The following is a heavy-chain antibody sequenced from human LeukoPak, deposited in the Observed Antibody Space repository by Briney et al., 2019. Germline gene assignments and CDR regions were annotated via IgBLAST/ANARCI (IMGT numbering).Heavy chain of an antibody. CDR1: GFIFSDYY. D-gene: IGHD3-16*01. CDR3: GGSDY. CDR2: ISSGGSTI. Sequence: SGGSLRLSCAASGFIFSDYYMSWIRQAPAKGLEWVSYISSGGSTIYYADSVKGRFTISRDNAKNSLYLQMNSLRAEDTAVYFPGGSDYWGQGTLVTVSS. V-gene: IGHV3-11*04. J-gene: IGHJ4*02.